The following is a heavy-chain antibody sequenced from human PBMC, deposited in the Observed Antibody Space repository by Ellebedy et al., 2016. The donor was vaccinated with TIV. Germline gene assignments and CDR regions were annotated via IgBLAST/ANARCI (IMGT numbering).Heavy chain of an antibody. CDR2: IRESGGRT. Sequence: GGSLRLXCAASGFTFSTYAMSWVRQAPGKGLEWVSSIRESGGRTEYADSVKGRFTISRDNSKNTLYLQMRSLRAEDSAVYYCAKDNEFSSSWYSPVDTFDIWGQGTTVTVSS. J-gene: IGHJ3*02. CDR3: AKDNEFSSSWYSPVDTFDI. D-gene: IGHD6-13*01. CDR1: GFTFSTYA. V-gene: IGHV3-23*01.